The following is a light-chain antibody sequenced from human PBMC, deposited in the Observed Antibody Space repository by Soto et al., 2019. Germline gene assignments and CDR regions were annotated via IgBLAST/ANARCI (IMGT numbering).Light chain of an antibody. V-gene: IGLV2-23*02. J-gene: IGLJ1*01. CDR2: EVS. CDR3: CSYAGSSTFV. CDR1: SSVVGSYNL. Sequence: QSALTQPASVSGSPGQSITISCTGTSSVVGSYNLVSWYQQHPGKAPKLMIYEVSKRPSGVSNRFFGSKSGNTASLTISGLQAEDEADYYCCSYAGSSTFVFGTGTKVTVL.